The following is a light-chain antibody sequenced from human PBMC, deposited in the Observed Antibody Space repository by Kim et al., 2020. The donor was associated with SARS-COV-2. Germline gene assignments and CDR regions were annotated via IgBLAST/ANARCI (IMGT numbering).Light chain of an antibody. J-gene: IGLJ1*01. V-gene: IGLV3-21*04. Sequence: SSELTQPPSVSVAPGKTARITCGANNIGSKSVHWYQQKPGQAPVLVIYYDSDRPSGIPERFSGSNSGSTATLTISRVETGDEADYYCQVWDGITDHYVFGTGTKVTVL. CDR1: NIGSKS. CDR2: YDS. CDR3: QVWDGITDHYV.